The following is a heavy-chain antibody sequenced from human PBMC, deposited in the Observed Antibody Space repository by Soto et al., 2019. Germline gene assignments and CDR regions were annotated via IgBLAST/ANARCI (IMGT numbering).Heavy chain of an antibody. Sequence: ASVKVSCKGSGYTFTSYGISWVRQAPGQGLEWMGWISAYNGNTNYAQKLQGRVTMTTDTSTSTAYMELRSLRSDDTAVYYCARVVGYYYDSSRDAFDIWGQGTMVTVSS. CDR3: ARVVGYYYDSSRDAFDI. CDR1: GYTFTSYG. V-gene: IGHV1-18*04. D-gene: IGHD3-22*01. J-gene: IGHJ3*02. CDR2: ISAYNGNT.